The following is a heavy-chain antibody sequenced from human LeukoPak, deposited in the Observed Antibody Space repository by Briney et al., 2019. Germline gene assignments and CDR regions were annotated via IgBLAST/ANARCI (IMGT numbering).Heavy chain of an antibody. CDR1: GFTFSNYW. V-gene: IGHV3-74*01. Sequence: GGSLSLSRAASGFTFSNYWMHWVRQAPGKGLVWVSRINGDGSRTIYADSVKGRFTISRDNAKDTLYLQMNSLRVDDTAVYYCTSAGHDYGLDVRGKGNLVTVSS. CDR2: INGDGSRT. CDR3: TSAGHDYGLDV. D-gene: IGHD4/OR15-4a*01. J-gene: IGHJ6*04.